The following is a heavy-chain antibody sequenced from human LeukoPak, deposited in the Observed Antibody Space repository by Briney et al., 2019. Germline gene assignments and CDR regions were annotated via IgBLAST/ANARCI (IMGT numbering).Heavy chain of an antibody. Sequence: GGSLRLPCEASGFTVSSNYMTWVRQAPGKGLEWLSVMYSGGITYHADSVKGRFTTSRDNSKNTLYLQMNGLRPDDTAVYYCAREEMTTVSASYYFFALDVWGQGATVTVSS. CDR1: GFTVSSNY. V-gene: IGHV3-66*02. J-gene: IGHJ6*02. CDR3: AREEMTTVSASYYFFALDV. D-gene: IGHD4-11*01. CDR2: MYSGGIT.